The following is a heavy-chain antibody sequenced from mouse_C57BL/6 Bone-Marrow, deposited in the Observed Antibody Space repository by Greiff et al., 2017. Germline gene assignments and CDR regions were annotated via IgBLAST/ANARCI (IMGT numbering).Heavy chain of an antibody. J-gene: IGHJ1*03. CDR2: IDPENGDT. Sequence: VQLQQSGAELVRPGASVKLSCKASGFYIKDDNMHWVKQRPEKGLEWIGWIDPENGDTEYASKFQGKATITADPSSNTAYLQLSSLTSEASAVYYCATPYSYGRYIDVWGTGTTGTVSS. V-gene: IGHV14-4*01. CDR1: GFYIKDDN. CDR3: ATPYSYGRYIDV. D-gene: IGHD1-1*01.